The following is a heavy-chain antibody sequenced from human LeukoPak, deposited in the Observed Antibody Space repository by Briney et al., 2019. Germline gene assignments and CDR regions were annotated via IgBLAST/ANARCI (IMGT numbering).Heavy chain of an antibody. CDR2: IYYSGTT. V-gene: IGHV4-59*01. J-gene: IGHJ4*02. CDR1: GGSISNYY. D-gene: IGHD6-6*01. CDR3: AREAVHFDY. Sequence: SETLSLTCTVSGGSISNYYWSWIRQPPGKGLEWIGYIYYSGTTNYNPSLRSRVTISVDTSKNQMSLKLSSVTAADTAVYYCAREAVHFDYWGQGTLVTVSS.